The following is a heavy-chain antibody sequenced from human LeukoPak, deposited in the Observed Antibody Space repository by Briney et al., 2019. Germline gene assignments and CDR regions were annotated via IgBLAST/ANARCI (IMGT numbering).Heavy chain of an antibody. D-gene: IGHD6-13*01. CDR1: GFTFSSYW. CDR3: ARYLAAAGTMSGFYYYYGMDV. CDR2: IKQDGSEK. Sequence: GGSLRLSCAASGFTFSSYWMSWVRQAPGKGLEWVANIKQDGSEKYYVDSVKGRFTISRDNAKNSLYLQMNSLRAEDTAVYYCARYLAAAGTMSGFYYYYGMDVWGQGTTVTVSS. V-gene: IGHV3-7*01. J-gene: IGHJ6*02.